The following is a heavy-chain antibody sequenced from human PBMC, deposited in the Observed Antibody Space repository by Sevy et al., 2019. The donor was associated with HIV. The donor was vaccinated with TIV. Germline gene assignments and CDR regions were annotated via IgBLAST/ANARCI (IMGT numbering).Heavy chain of an antibody. CDR2: ISGSGETT. V-gene: IGHV3-23*01. Sequence: GGSLRLSCAASGLTFSSHAMSWVRQPPGRGLEWVSAISGSGETTSYADSVKGRFTISRDNSKNTLYLLMNGLRADDTAVYFCAKDSMLHLCRGYFDSWGQGTLVTVSS. J-gene: IGHJ4*02. CDR1: GLTFSSHA. D-gene: IGHD2-2*01. CDR3: AKDSMLHLCRGYFDS.